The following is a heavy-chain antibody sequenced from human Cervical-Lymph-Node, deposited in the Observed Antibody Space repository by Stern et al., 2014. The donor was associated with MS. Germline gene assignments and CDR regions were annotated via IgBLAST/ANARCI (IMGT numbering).Heavy chain of an antibody. CDR1: GFTFTSSA. CDR3: AAINDYYDSSGYDAFDI. V-gene: IGHV1-58*01. J-gene: IGHJ3*02. Sequence: QLVESGPEVKKPWTSVKVSCKASGFTFTSSAVQWVRQARGPRLELVGWVVVGSGNTNYAQKFQERVTITRDMSTSTAYMELSSLRSEDTAVYYCAAINDYYDSSGYDAFDIWGQGTMVTVSS. D-gene: IGHD3-22*01. CDR2: VVVGSGNT.